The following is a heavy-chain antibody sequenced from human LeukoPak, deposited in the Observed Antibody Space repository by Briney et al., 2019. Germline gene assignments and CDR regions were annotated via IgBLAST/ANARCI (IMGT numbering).Heavy chain of an antibody. CDR1: GGTFSSYA. CDR3: ARGWPELGYFDY. D-gene: IGHD1-14*01. Sequence: GSSVKVSCKASGGTFSSYAISWVRQAPGQGLEWMGGIIPIFGTANYAQKFQGRVTITTDESTSTAYLELSSLRSEDTAVYYCARGWPELGYFDYWGQGTLVTVSS. CDR2: IIPIFGTA. J-gene: IGHJ4*02. V-gene: IGHV1-69*05.